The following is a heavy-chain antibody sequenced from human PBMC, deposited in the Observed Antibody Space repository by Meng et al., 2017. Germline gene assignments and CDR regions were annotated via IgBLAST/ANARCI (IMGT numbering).Heavy chain of an antibody. V-gene: IGHV3-49*03. CDR2: IRSKAYGGTT. CDR3: ARDQVDYYDSSGYSDY. J-gene: IGHJ4*02. CDR1: GFTFGDYA. D-gene: IGHD3-22*01. Sequence: GESLKISCTASGFTFGDYAMSWFRQAPGKGLEWVGFIRSKAYGGTTEYAASVKGRFTISRDDSKSIAYLQMNSLKTEETAVYYCARDQVDYYDSSGYSDYWGQGTLVTVSS.